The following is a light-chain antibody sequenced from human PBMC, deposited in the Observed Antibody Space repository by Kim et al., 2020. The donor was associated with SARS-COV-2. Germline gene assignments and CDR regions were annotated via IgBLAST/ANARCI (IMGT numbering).Light chain of an antibody. CDR3: QHHTSWPLS. Sequence: LSPGERATLSCRASQGVGKYLAWHQQKPGQAPRLLIYAVSSRATGIPARFSGSVSGTDFTLTISSLEPEDFAVYYCQHHTSWPLSFGGGTKVDIK. J-gene: IGKJ4*01. CDR1: QGVGKY. V-gene: IGKV3-11*01. CDR2: AVS.